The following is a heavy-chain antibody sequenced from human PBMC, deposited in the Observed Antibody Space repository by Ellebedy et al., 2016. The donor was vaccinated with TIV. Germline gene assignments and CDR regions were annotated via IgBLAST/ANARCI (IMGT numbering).Heavy chain of an antibody. CDR1: GFSISYNY. V-gene: IGHV3-23*01. CDR3: AKEMSRGYSAYDRAFDY. CDR2: ISGSGGSA. Sequence: GGSLRLXXEVSGFSISYNYINWIRQGPGKGLEWVAGISGSGGSAYYADSVKGRFTISKDNSENMLYVQMNSLRAEDTAVYYCAKEMSRGYSAYDRAFDYWGQGILVTVSS. J-gene: IGHJ4*02. D-gene: IGHD5-12*01.